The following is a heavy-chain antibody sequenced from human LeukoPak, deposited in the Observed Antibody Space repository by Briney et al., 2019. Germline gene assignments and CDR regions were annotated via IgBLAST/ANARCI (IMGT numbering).Heavy chain of an antibody. CDR1: GGSISSYY. V-gene: IGHV4-59*01. D-gene: IGHD5/OR15-5a*01. CDR3: ARDLRVSYFSQTGWYFDL. J-gene: IGHJ2*01. CDR2: IYYSGST. Sequence: PSETLSLTCTVSGGSISSYYWSWIRQPPGKGLEWIGYIYYSGSTNYNPSLKSRVTISVDTSKNRFSLKLSSVTAADTAVYYCARDLRVSYFSQTGWYFDLWGRGTLVTVSS.